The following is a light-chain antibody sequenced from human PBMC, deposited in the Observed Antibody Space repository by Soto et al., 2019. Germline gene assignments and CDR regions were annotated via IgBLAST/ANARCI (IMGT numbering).Light chain of an antibody. Sequence: EVILMQSPATLSVSQGESVTLSCRASQNVNHDLAWYQQKAGQAPRILIYAASVRAPGIPVRFSGSGSATEFTLTISSLESEDFAFYYCHQYYYWRTFGQGTKV. CDR2: AAS. CDR3: HQYYYWRT. J-gene: IGKJ1*01. V-gene: IGKV3-15*01. CDR1: QNVNHD.